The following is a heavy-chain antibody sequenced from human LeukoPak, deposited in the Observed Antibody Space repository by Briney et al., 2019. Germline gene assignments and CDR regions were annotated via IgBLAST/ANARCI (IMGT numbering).Heavy chain of an antibody. CDR1: GGSISSYY. J-gene: IGHJ6*03. V-gene: IGHV4-59*01. D-gene: IGHD3-10*01. Sequence: SETLSLTCTVSGGSISSYYWSWIRQPPGKGLEGIGYIYYSGSTNYNPSLKSRVTISVDTSKNQFSLKLSSVTAADTAVYYCARKGDHHYYYYMDVWGKGTTVTVSS. CDR2: IYYSGST. CDR3: ARKGDHHYYYYMDV.